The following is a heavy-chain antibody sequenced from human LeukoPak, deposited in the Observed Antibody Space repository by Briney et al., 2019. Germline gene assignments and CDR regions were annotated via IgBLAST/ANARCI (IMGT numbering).Heavy chain of an antibody. D-gene: IGHD3-22*01. CDR1: GGSISSYY. Sequence: SETLSLTCTVSGGSISSYYWSWIRQPAGKGLEWIGRIYTSGSTNYNPSLKSRVTMSVDTSKNQFSLKLSPVTAADTAVYYCAREYYYDSSGYLNWFDPWGQGTLVTVSS. CDR3: AREYYYDSSGYLNWFDP. J-gene: IGHJ5*02. V-gene: IGHV4-4*07. CDR2: IYTSGST.